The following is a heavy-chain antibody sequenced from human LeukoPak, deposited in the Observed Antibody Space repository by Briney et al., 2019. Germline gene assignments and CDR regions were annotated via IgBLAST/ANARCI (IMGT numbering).Heavy chain of an antibody. D-gene: IGHD3-10*01. J-gene: IGHJ4*02. CDR2: ISGSGGST. Sequence: GGSLRLSCAASGFTFSSYAMSWVRQAPGKGLEWVSAISGSGGSTYYADSVKGRFTISRDNSKNTLYLQMNSLRAEDTAVYYCAKDLSCGEYGSGSYYDYWGQGTLVTVSS. CDR3: AKDLSCGEYGSGSYYDY. CDR1: GFTFSSYA. V-gene: IGHV3-23*01.